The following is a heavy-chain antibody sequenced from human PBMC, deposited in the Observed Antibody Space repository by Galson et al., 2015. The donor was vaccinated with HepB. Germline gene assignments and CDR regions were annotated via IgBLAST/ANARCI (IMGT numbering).Heavy chain of an antibody. CDR2: ISWNSGSI. V-gene: IGHV3-9*01. J-gene: IGHJ4*02. Sequence: SLRLSCAASGFTFDDYAMHWVRQAPGKGLEWVSGISWNSGSIGSADTVKGRFTISRDNAKNSLYLQMNSLRAEDTALYYCAKGSCSGGSCPIDYWGQGTLVTVSS. CDR1: GFTFDDYA. CDR3: AKGSCSGGSCPIDY. D-gene: IGHD2-15*01.